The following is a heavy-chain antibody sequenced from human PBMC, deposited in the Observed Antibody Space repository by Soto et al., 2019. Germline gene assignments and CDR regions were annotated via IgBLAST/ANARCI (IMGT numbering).Heavy chain of an antibody. Sequence: PGGSLRLSCAASGFNFRGYSMNWVRQAPGKGLEWVSYISSSSSTIYYADSVKGRFTISRDNAKNSLYLQMNSLRAEDTAVYYCASWHGGNSASWGQGTLVTVSS. CDR1: GFNFRGYS. V-gene: IGHV3-48*01. D-gene: IGHD2-21*02. CDR3: ASWHGGNSAS. CDR2: ISSSSSTI. J-gene: IGHJ4*02.